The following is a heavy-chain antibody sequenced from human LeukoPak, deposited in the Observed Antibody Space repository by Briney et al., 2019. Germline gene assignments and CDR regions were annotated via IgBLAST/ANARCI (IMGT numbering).Heavy chain of an antibody. V-gene: IGHV1-24*01. Sequence: GASVKVSCKASGYTFTGYYMHWVRQAPGKGLEWMGGFDPEDGETIYAQKFQGRVTMTEDTSTDTAYMELSSLRSEDTAVYYCATDSPVAGLGWYFDLWGRGTLVTVSS. CDR1: GYTFTGYY. D-gene: IGHD6-19*01. CDR3: ATDSPVAGLGWYFDL. J-gene: IGHJ2*01. CDR2: FDPEDGET.